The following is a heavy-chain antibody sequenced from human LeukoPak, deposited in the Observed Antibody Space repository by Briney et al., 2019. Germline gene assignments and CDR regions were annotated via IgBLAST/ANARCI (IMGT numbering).Heavy chain of an antibody. CDR3: AAARTTGYIYGKTPRPRYLEY. D-gene: IGHD2-2*02. J-gene: IGHJ4*02. CDR2: IYTTGNT. CDR1: GGSISSGNYF. V-gene: IGHV4-61*09. Sequence: SETLSLTCTVSGGSISSGNYFWSWVRQPAGKGLEWIGHIYTTGNTYYNPSLKSRVSISGDTSKNQFTLRLRSVTAADAAVYYCAAARTTGYIYGKTPRPRYLEYWGQGTLVGVSS.